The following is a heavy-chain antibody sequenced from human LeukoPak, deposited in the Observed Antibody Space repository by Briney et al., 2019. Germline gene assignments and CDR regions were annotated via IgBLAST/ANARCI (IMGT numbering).Heavy chain of an antibody. V-gene: IGHV3-7*01. J-gene: IGHJ5*02. CDR1: GFTFSSYW. Sequence: GGSLRLSCAASGFTFSSYWMSWVRQAPGKGLEWVANIKQDGSEKYYVDSVKGRFTISRDNSKNTLYLQMGSLRAEDMAVYYCARSSLAAGANWFDPWGQGTLVTVSS. CDR2: IKQDGSEK. D-gene: IGHD6-13*01. CDR3: ARSSLAAGANWFDP.